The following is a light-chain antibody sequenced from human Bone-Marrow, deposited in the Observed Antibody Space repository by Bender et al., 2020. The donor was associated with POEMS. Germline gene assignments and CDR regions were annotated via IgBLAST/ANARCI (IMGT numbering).Light chain of an antibody. Sequence: QSALTQPASVSGSPGQSITISCTGTSSDVGAYNYVSWHQQHPGKAPKLMIYEVSARPSGVSNRFSGSKSGNTASLTISGLQAEDEADYYCSSYAGSYTLLFGGGTKLTVL. CDR3: SSYAGSYTLL. V-gene: IGLV2-14*03. CDR2: EVS. CDR1: SSDVGAYNY. J-gene: IGLJ2*01.